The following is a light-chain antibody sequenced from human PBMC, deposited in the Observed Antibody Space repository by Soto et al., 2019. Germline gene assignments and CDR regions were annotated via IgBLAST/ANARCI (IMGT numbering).Light chain of an antibody. Sequence: QSALTQPASVSGSPGQSITISCTGTSSDVGGYNYVSWYQQHPGRAPKLIIYDVTNRPSGISNRFSGSKSGNTASLTISGLQTEDEADYYCISFTSRHIYVFGTGNKLTVL. CDR1: SSDVGGYNY. V-gene: IGLV2-14*03. CDR2: DVT. CDR3: ISFTSRHIYV. J-gene: IGLJ1*01.